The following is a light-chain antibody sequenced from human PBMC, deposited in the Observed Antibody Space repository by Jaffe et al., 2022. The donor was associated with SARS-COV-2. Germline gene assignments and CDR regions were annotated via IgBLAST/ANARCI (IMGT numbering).Light chain of an antibody. CDR2: WAS. Sequence: DIVMTQSPDSLAVSLGERATINCKSSQSVLYSPNNKNYLAWYQQKPGQPPKLLVYWASTRESGVPDRFSGSGSGTDFTLTISSLQAEDVAVYFCQQYSSIPLTFGGGTKVEI. CDR3: QQYSSIPLT. J-gene: IGKJ4*01. V-gene: IGKV4-1*01. CDR1: QSVLYSPNNKNY.